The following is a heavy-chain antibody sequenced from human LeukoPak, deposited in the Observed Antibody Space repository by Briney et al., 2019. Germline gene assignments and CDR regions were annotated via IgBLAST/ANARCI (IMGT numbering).Heavy chain of an antibody. V-gene: IGHV1-8*02. Sequence: ASVKVSCKASGYTFTSYAMNWVRQAPGQGLEWMGWMNPNSGNTGYAQKFQGRVTMTRNTSISTAYMELSSLRSEDTAVYYCARRGVVRGAIPFDPWGQGTLVTVSS. CDR1: GYTFTSYA. CDR2: MNPNSGNT. CDR3: ARRGVVRGAIPFDP. D-gene: IGHD3-10*01. J-gene: IGHJ5*02.